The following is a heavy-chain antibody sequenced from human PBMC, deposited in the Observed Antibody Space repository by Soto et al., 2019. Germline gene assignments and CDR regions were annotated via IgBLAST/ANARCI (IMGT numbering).Heavy chain of an antibody. CDR3: ARRLLDHGDYYYGMDV. D-gene: IGHD2-8*01. Sequence: GGSLRLSCTTSGFVFGDYAMTWVRQAPGKGLEWVGFIRDLAYGGTTDYAASVKGRFTISREESKSIVYLQMNSLKIEDTAVYYCARRLLDHGDYYYGMDVWGQGTTVTVSS. CDR1: GFVFGDYA. CDR2: IRDLAYGGTT. J-gene: IGHJ6*02. V-gene: IGHV3-49*04.